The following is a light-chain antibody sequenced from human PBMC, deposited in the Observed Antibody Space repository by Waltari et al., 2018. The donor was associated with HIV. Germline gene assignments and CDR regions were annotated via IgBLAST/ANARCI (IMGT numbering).Light chain of an antibody. CDR2: RNN. Sequence: QSVLTQTPSASGTPGQRVTISCSGSSYNIGRNYVYWYQQLPGTAPKLLIYRNNQRPSGVPVRFSGSKSGTSASLAISGLRSEDEADYYCAAWDNSLSVLVVFGGGTKLTVL. J-gene: IGLJ2*01. V-gene: IGLV1-47*01. CDR1: SYNIGRNY. CDR3: AAWDNSLSVLVV.